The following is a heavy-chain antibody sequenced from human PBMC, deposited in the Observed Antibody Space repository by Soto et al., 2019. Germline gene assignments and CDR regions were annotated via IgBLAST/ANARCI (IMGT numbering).Heavy chain of an antibody. V-gene: IGHV3-48*03. CDR3: AREVKYFDSSGYPSSWFDP. CDR2: ISSSGSTI. D-gene: IGHD3-22*01. J-gene: IGHJ5*02. CDR1: GFTFSSYA. Sequence: PGGSLRLSCAVSGFTFSSYAMNWVRQAPGKGLEWVSYISSSGSTIYSADSVKGRFTISRDNANNSLYLQMNSLRAEDTAVYYCAREVKYFDSSGYPSSWFDPWGQGTLVTVSS.